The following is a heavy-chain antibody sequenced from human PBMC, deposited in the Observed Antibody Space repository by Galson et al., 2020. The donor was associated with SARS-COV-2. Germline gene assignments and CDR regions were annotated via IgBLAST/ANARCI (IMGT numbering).Heavy chain of an antibody. D-gene: IGHD4-17*01. CDR1: GFSLSTSGMR. J-gene: IGHJ4*02. V-gene: IGHV2-70*04. CDR2: IDWDDDK. CDR3: ARNYGDWTPCDY. Sequence: QTLSLTCTFSGFSLSTSGMRVSWIRQPPGKALEWLARIDWDDDKFYSTSLKTRLTISKDTSKNQVVLTMTNMDPVDTATYYCARNYGDWTPCDYWGQGTLVTVSS.